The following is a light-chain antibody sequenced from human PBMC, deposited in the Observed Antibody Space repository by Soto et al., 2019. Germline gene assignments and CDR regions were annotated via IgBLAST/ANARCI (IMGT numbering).Light chain of an antibody. V-gene: IGLV2-14*01. CDR2: EVS. CDR3: SSYTSSSTLLL. CDR1: SSDVGGYNY. Sequence: QSVLTQPASVSGSAEQSITISCTGTSSDVGGYNYVSWYQHHPGKAPKLMIYEVSSRPSGVSYRFSGSKSGNTASLTISGLQADDEAEYYCSSYTSSSTLLLFGTGTKLTVL. J-gene: IGLJ1*01.